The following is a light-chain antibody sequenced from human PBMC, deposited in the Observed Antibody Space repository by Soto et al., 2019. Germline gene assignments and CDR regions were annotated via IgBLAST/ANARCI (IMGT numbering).Light chain of an antibody. CDR3: QQSYSHLT. Sequence: DIQMTQSPSSLSASVGDRVTITCRASQSISSYLNWYQQKPGKAPKLLIYAASSLQSGVPSRFSGSGSGTDFTLTISSLKPEDFATYYCQQSYSHLTFGGGTKVEIK. J-gene: IGKJ4*01. V-gene: IGKV1-39*01. CDR2: AAS. CDR1: QSISSY.